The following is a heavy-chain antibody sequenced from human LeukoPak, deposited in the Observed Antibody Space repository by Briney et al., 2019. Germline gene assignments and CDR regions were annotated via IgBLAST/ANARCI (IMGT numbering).Heavy chain of an antibody. J-gene: IGHJ4*02. CDR3: AKDRGYSCAGFDY. V-gene: IGHV3-30*18. D-gene: IGHD5-18*01. CDR1: GFTFSSYG. CDR2: ISYDGSNK. Sequence: GGSLRLSCAASGFTFSSYGMHWVRQAPGKGLEWVAVISYDGSNKYYADSVKGRFTISRDNSKNTLYLQMNSLRAEDTAVYYCAKDRGYSCAGFDYWGQGTLVTVSS.